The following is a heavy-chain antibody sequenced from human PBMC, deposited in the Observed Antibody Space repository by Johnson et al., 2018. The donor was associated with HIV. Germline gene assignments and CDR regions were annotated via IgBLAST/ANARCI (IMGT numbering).Heavy chain of an antibody. CDR3: AREHRYYYDSSGYYRGDAFDI. V-gene: IGHV3-30-3*01. Sequence: QMLLVESGGGVVQPGRSLRLSCAASGFTFSSYAMHWVRQAPGKGLEWVAVISYDGSNKYYADSVKGRFTISRDNSKNTLYLQMNSLRAEDTAVYYCAREHRYYYDSSGYYRGDAFDIWGQGTMVTVSS. J-gene: IGHJ3*02. CDR1: GFTFSSYA. D-gene: IGHD3-22*01. CDR2: ISYDGSNK.